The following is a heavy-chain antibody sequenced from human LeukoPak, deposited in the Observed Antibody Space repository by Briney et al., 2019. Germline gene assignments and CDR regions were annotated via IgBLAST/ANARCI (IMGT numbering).Heavy chain of an antibody. V-gene: IGHV1-2*02. J-gene: IGHJ3*02. CDR2: INPNSGGT. Sequence: ASVKVSCKASGYTFTGYYMHWVRQAPGQGLEWMGWINPNSGGTNYAQKFQGRVTMTRDTSISTAYMELSRLRSDDTAMYYCARDLGSGKGNDAFDIWGQGTMVTVSS. CDR3: ARDLGSGKGNDAFDI. CDR1: GYTFTGYY. D-gene: IGHD3-10*01.